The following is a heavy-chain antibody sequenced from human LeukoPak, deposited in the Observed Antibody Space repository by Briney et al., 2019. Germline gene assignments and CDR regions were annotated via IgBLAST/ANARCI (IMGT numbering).Heavy chain of an antibody. CDR1: GFIFSDYW. D-gene: IGHD6-19*01. CDR2: IKKDGSEK. Sequence: GGSLRLSCAASGFIFSDYWMSWVRQAPGKRPEWVGNIKKDGSEKYYADFVQGRFTISRDNSHNSLYLQMDSLRTEDTALYYCVKTVGRAVAGSFDYWGQGTLVTVSS. V-gene: IGHV3-7*03. CDR3: VKTVGRAVAGSFDY. J-gene: IGHJ4*02.